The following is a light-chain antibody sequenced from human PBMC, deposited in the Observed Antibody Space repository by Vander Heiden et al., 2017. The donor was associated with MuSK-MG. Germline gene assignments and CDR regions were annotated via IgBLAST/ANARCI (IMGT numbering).Light chain of an antibody. CDR1: QGVSSY. CDR3: QQRSNWHVLT. J-gene: IGKJ4*01. V-gene: IGKV3D-11*01. Sequence: EIVLTQSPATLSLSPGERATLSCRASQGVSSYLAWYQQKPGQAPRLLIYDASNRATGIPARFSGSGNGTDFTLTISSREPEDFAVYYCQQRSNWHVLTFGGGTKVXIK. CDR2: DAS.